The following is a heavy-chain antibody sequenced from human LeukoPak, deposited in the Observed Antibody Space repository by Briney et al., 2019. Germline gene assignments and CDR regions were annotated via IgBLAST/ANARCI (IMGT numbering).Heavy chain of an antibody. Sequence: PSETLSLTCGVSGYSISSGYYWGWIRQPPGKGLEWIGSIYHSGSTYYNPSLKSRVTISVDTSKNQFSLKLRSVTAADTALYYCARSGGSNYNWFDPWGQGTLVTVSS. D-gene: IGHD2-15*01. J-gene: IGHJ5*02. V-gene: IGHV4-38-2*01. CDR3: ARSGGSNYNWFDP. CDR2: IYHSGST. CDR1: GYSISSGYY.